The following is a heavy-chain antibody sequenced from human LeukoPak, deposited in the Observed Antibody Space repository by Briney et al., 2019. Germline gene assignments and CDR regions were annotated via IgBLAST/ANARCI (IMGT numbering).Heavy chain of an antibody. J-gene: IGHJ6*04. CDR2: ISYDGSNK. Sequence: GGSLRLSCAASGFTFSSYAMHWVRQAPGKGLEWVAVISYDGSNKYYADSVKGRFTISRDSAKNSLYLQMNSLRAEDTAVYYCAELGITMIGGVWGKGTTVTISS. V-gene: IGHV3-30*04. CDR3: AELGITMIGGV. D-gene: IGHD3-10*02. CDR1: GFTFSSYA.